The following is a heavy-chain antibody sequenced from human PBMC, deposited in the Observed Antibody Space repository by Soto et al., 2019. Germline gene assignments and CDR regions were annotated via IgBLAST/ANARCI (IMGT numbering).Heavy chain of an antibody. Sequence: QVQLVQSGAEVKKRGSSVKVSCKASGGTFSSYAISWVRQAPGQGLEWMGGIIPIFGTANYAQKFQGRVTITADESTSTAYMELSSLRSEDTAVYYCASATYSSGWYGWFDPWGQGTLVTVSS. D-gene: IGHD6-19*01. CDR2: IIPIFGTA. V-gene: IGHV1-69*12. J-gene: IGHJ5*02. CDR3: ASATYSSGWYGWFDP. CDR1: GGTFSSYA.